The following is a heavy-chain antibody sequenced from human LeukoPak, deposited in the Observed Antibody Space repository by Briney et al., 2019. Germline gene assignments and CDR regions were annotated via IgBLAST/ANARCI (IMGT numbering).Heavy chain of an antibody. J-gene: IGHJ6*02. CDR1: GGSISSSNW. CDR2: IYHSGST. V-gene: IGHV4-4*02. Sequence: ASGTLSLTCAVSGGSISSSNWWSWVRQPPEKGLEWIGEIYHSGSTNYNPSLKSRVTISVDKSKNQSSLKLSSVTAADTAVYYCARTPSSSWFGEYVNYGMDVWGQGTTVTVSS. D-gene: IGHD3-10*01. CDR3: ARTPSSSWFGEYVNYGMDV.